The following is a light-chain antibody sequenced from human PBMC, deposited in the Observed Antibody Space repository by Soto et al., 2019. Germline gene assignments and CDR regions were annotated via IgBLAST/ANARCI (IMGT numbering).Light chain of an antibody. V-gene: IGKV3-15*01. J-gene: IGKJ4*01. Sequence: EIVMTQSPATLSVSPGERATLSCRASQSVSSNLAWYQQKPGQAPRLLIYGASTRATGIPARFSGSRSGTEFTLTISSLQSEDFAVCYCQQYNNWPLTFGGGTKVDI. CDR3: QQYNNWPLT. CDR1: QSVSSN. CDR2: GAS.